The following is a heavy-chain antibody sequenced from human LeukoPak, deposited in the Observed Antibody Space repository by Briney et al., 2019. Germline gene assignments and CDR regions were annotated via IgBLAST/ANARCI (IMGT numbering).Heavy chain of an antibody. CDR1: GGSISSYY. CDR2: IYTSGST. J-gene: IGHJ5*02. CDR3: ARYRVGIVVADRWFDP. Sequence: SETLSLTCTVSGGSISSYYWSWIRQPAGKGLEWIGRIYTSGSTNYNPSLKSRVTMSVDTSKNQFSLKLSSVTAGDTAVYYCARYRVGIVVADRWFDPWGQGTLVTVSS. V-gene: IGHV4-4*07. D-gene: IGHD2-2*01.